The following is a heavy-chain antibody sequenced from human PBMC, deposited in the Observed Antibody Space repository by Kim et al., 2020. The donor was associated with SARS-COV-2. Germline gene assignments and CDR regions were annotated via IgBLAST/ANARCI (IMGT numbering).Heavy chain of an antibody. J-gene: IGHJ3*02. D-gene: IGHD3-22*01. CDR2: ISWNSGSI. V-gene: IGHV3-9*01. CDR1: GFTFDDYA. CDR3: AKDIIVSDDSSGRGAFDI. Sequence: GGSLRLSCAASGFTFDDYAMHWVRQAPGKGLEWVSGISWNSGSIGYADSVKGRFTISRDNAKNSLYLQMNSLRAEDTALYYCAKDIIVSDDSSGRGAFDIWVQGTMVTVSS.